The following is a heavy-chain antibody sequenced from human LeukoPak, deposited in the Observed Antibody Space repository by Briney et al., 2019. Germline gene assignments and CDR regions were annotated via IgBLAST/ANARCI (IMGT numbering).Heavy chain of an antibody. CDR3: ASSVVVPAAQFRY. D-gene: IGHD2-2*01. J-gene: IGHJ4*02. V-gene: IGHV1-2*02. CDR1: GYTFTGYY. Sequence: ASVKVSCKASGYTFTGYYMHWVRQAPGHGLEWMGWINPNSGGTNYAQKFQGRVTMTRDPSISTAYMELSRLRSDDTAVYYCASSVVVPAAQFRYWGQGTLVTVSS. CDR2: INPNSGGT.